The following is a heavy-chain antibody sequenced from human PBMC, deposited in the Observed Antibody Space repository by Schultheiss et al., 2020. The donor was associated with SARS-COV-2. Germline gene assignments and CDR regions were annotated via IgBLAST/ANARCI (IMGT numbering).Heavy chain of an antibody. CDR2: IWYDGSNK. V-gene: IGHV3-33*08. J-gene: IGHJ6*02. CDR1: GFTVSSYD. CDR3: ARQNYDFWSGYAFNYYYYGMDV. D-gene: IGHD3-3*01. Sequence: GGSLRLSCAASGFTVSSYDMHWVRQATGKGLEWVAVIWYDGSNKYYADSVKGRFTISRDNSKNTLYLQMNSLRAEDTAVYYCARQNYDFWSGYAFNYYYYGMDVWGQGTTVTVSS.